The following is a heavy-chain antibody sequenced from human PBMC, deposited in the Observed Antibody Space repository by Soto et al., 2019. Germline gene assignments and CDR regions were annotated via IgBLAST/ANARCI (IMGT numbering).Heavy chain of an antibody. CDR3: AKVPFHYDSSGPFDY. CDR2: ISYDGSNK. Sequence: GGSLRLSCAASGFTFSSYGMHWVRQAPGKGLEWVAVISYDGSNKYYADSVKGRFTISRDNSKNTLYLQMNSLRAEDTAVYYCAKVPFHYDSSGPFDYWGQGTLVTVSS. J-gene: IGHJ4*02. D-gene: IGHD3-22*01. V-gene: IGHV3-30*18. CDR1: GFTFSSYG.